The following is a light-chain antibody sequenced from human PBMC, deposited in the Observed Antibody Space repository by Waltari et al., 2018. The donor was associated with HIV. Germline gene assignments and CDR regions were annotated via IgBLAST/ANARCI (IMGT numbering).Light chain of an antibody. CDR1: QGIGNF. CDR3: QQYFDVPVT. J-gene: IGKJ1*01. Sequence: DIHMSQSPSSLSASVGARVTITCRASQGIGNFLAWYQQKPGGALKLLLTAASTLETGVPSRFSGSASGTAFTLTINSLQPEDFGTYYCQQYFDVPVTFGQGTKVEIK. CDR2: AAS. V-gene: IGKV1-NL1*01.